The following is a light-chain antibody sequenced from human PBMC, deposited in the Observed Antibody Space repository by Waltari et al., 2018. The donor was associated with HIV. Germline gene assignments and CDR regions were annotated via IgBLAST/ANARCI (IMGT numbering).Light chain of an antibody. CDR2: DDS. V-gene: IGLV3-21*01. Sequence: SYVMTQPSSLSVAPGETATISCGANNIGSQSVHWYQQRPGQAPVLVISDDSDRPSEIPERVAGANSGNTATLTISGVEAGDEADYYCQVWDSTSDHPAFGGGTKLTVL. J-gene: IGLJ3*02. CDR1: NIGSQS. CDR3: QVWDSTSDHPA.